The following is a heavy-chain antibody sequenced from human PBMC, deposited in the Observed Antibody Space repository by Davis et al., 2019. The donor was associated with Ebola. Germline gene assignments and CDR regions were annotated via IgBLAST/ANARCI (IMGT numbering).Heavy chain of an antibody. CDR1: GFTGSNAR. J-gene: IGHJ4*02. V-gene: IGHV3-15*01. D-gene: IGHD2/OR15-2a*01. Sequence: GESLKISCAASGFTGSNARMSWVRQAPGKGLEWLGRIKSKTDGGTTDYAAPVKGRFTISRDDSKNMLYLQMNSLKTEDTAVYYCATGQGSYLGGQGTLVTVSS. CDR2: IKSKTDGGTT. CDR3: ATGQGSYL.